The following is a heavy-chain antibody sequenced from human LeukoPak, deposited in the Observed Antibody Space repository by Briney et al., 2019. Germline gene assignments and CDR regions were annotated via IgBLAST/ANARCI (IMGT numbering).Heavy chain of an antibody. CDR2: TYYRSKWHN. Sequence: SQTLSLTCAVSGDSVSSSSAVWNWIRQSPSRGLEWLGRTYYRSKWHNEYAESVKSRISITSDTSKNQFSLQLNSVTPEDTAEYFCAGTADYSSFLAFWGQGTLVTVSS. CDR3: AGTADYSSFLAF. D-gene: IGHD4-11*01. V-gene: IGHV6-1*01. CDR1: GDSVSSSSAV. J-gene: IGHJ4*02.